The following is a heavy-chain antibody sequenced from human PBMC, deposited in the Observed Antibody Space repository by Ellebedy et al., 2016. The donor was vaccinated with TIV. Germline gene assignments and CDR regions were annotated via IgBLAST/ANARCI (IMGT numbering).Heavy chain of an antibody. Sequence: GESLKISCKASGYSFSTYCITWVRQMPGKGPEWMGKIDPTDSYTNYSPSFQGLVTISADESASTASLQWPSLKASDSATYYCSRHRGYGMDVWGQGTTVTVSS. D-gene: IGHD3-10*01. CDR2: IDPTDSYT. CDR3: SRHRGYGMDV. V-gene: IGHV5-10-1*01. CDR1: GYSFSTYC. J-gene: IGHJ6*02.